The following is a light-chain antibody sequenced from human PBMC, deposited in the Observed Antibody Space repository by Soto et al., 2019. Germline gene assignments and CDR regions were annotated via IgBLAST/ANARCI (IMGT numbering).Light chain of an antibody. CDR3: QQSYSTPQT. Sequence: DNPMTQSPSSLSASVRDRVTITFRASQSISSYLNWYQQKPGKAPKLLIYAASSLQSGVPSRFSGSGSGTDFTLTISSLQPEDFATYYCQQSYSTPQTFGQGTKVDIK. CDR2: AAS. V-gene: IGKV1-39*01. CDR1: QSISSY. J-gene: IGKJ1*01.